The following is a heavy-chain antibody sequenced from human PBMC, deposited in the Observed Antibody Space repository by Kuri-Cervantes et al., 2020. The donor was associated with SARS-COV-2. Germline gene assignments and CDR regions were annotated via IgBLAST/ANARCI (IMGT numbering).Heavy chain of an antibody. J-gene: IGHJ3*02. CDR2: IYTSGST. V-gene: IGHV4-4*07. CDR1: GGSISSYY. CDR3: ARATATNIVLMVYAKAPDAFDI. D-gene: IGHD2-8*01. Sequence: SETLSLTCTVSGGSISSYYWSWIRQPAGKGLEWIGRIYTSGSTNYNPSLKSRVTMSVDTSKNQFSLKLSSVTAADTAVYYCARATATNIVLMVYAKAPDAFDIWGQGTMVTVSS.